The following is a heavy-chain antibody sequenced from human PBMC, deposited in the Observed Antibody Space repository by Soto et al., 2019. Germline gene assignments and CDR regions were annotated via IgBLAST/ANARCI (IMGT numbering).Heavy chain of an antibody. CDR2: TYYRSKWYN. CDR1: GDSVSSNSAA. D-gene: IGHD6-13*01. J-gene: IGHJ6*02. V-gene: IGHV6-1*01. Sequence: SQTLSLTCAISGDSVSSNSAAWNWIRQPPSRGLEWLGRTYYRSKWYNDYAVSVKSRITINPDTSKNQFSLQLNSVTPEDTAVYYCARDSSSWYGYYYYYYGMDVWGQGTTVTSP. CDR3: ARDSSSWYGYYYYYYGMDV.